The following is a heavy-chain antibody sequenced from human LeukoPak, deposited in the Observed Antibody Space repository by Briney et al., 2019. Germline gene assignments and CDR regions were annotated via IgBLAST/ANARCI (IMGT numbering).Heavy chain of an antibody. J-gene: IGHJ4*02. CDR3: ARGGEGYNYVY. D-gene: IGHD5-24*01. CDR1: GGSISSANYY. CDR2: ISYSGST. V-gene: IGHV4-30-4*01. Sequence: SQTLSLTCTVSGGSISSANYYWNWVRQPPGKGLEWIGYISYSGSTHYNPSLKSRATISAGTSKNQFSLKLTSMTAADTAVYHCARGGEGYNYVYWGQGTLVTVPS.